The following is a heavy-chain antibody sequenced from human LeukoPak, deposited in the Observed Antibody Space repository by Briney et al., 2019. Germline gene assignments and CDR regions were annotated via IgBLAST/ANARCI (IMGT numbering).Heavy chain of an antibody. CDR1: GFTFSSYA. Sequence: GGSLRLSCAASGFTFSSYAMSWVRQVPGKGLEWVSAISDGGGNTYYADFVRGRFTISRDNSKNTLCLQMNSLRAEDTAMYFCAKDAGRSDVDYFDYWGQGTLVTVSS. V-gene: IGHV3-23*01. D-gene: IGHD1-26*01. CDR3: AKDAGRSDVDYFDY. J-gene: IGHJ4*02. CDR2: ISDGGGNT.